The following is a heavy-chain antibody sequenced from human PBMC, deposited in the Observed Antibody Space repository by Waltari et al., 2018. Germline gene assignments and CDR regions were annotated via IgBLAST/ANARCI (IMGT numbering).Heavy chain of an antibody. CDR3: ARDLGTTVTEPYFDS. J-gene: IGHJ4*02. D-gene: IGHD4-17*01. V-gene: IGHV1-69*09. Sequence: QVQLVQSGAEVKEPGSSVKVSCKASRGTFRIDGITWLRQAPGQGLEWMGRIIPMDGVTNYAQKFQGRVTISADKSTYTAYMDLSSLTSEDTAVYFCARDLGTTVTEPYFDSWGQGTLVTVSS. CDR1: RGTFRIDG. CDR2: IIPMDGVT.